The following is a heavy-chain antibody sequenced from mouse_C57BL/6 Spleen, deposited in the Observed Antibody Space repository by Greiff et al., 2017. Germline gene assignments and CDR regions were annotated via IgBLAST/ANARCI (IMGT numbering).Heavy chain of an antibody. V-gene: IGHV1-76*01. D-gene: IGHD1-2*01. Sequence: QVQLQQSGAELVRPGASVKLSCKASGYTFTDYYINWVKQRPGQGLEWIARIYPGSGNTYYNEKFKGKATLTADKSSSTAYMQLSSLTSEDSAVYFCARLGYAWEYFDYWGQGTTLTVSS. CDR3: ARLGYAWEYFDY. J-gene: IGHJ2*01. CDR2: IYPGSGNT. CDR1: GYTFTDYY.